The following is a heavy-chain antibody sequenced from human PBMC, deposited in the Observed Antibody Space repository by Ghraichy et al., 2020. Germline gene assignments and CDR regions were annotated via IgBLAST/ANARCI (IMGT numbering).Heavy chain of an antibody. D-gene: IGHD3-10*01. V-gene: IGHV3-53*05. CDR3: ACTQYDSGSC. CDR1: GFTVSNNF. Sequence: LTCAASGFTVSNNFMNWVRQAPGKGLEWVSLIYSGGSTHYADSVKGRFTISRDNSKNTHFLQMNSLRIEDTAVYYCACTQYDSGSCWGQGTLVTVSS. J-gene: IGHJ4*02. CDR2: IYSGGST.